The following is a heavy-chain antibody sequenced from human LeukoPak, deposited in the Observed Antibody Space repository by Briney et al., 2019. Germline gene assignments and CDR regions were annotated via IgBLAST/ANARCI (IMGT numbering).Heavy chain of an antibody. Sequence: GGSLRLSCAASGFIFDNYAMYWVRQAPGKGLEWVSGINWDSGTIGYADSVKGRFTISRDNSKNTLYLQMNSLRAEDTAVYYCAKSPIAAAGAEYFQHWGQGTLVTVSS. CDR1: GFIFDNYA. CDR3: AKSPIAAAGAEYFQH. V-gene: IGHV3-9*01. D-gene: IGHD6-13*01. CDR2: INWDSGTI. J-gene: IGHJ1*01.